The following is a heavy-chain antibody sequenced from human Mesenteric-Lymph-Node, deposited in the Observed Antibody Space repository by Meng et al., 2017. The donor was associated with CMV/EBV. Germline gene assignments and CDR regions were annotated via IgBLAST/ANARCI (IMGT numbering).Heavy chain of an antibody. J-gene: IGHJ3*02. CDR1: GGSISNHY. CDR3: ARGYYDSSGSSNTFDI. Sequence: SETLSLTCTVSGGSISNHYWNWIRQSPGKGLEWIGYISYSGRTHYNPSLKSRVTMSVDTSKNQVSLKVSSLTAADTAVYYCARGYYDSSGSSNTFDIWGQGTMVTVSS. CDR2: ISYSGRT. V-gene: IGHV4-59*11. D-gene: IGHD3-22*01.